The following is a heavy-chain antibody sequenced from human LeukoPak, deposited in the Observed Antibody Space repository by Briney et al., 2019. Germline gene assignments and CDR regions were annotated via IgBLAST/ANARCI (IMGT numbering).Heavy chain of an antibody. V-gene: IGHV4-34*01. CDR2: INHSGST. D-gene: IGHD3-22*01. CDR1: GGSFSGYY. CDR3: ARRGYYYDSSVSYYYYYYMDV. Sequence: KTAETLSLTCAVYGGSFSGYYWSWIRQLPGKGLEWIGEINHSGSTNYNPSLKSRVTISVDTSKNQFSLKLSSVTAADTAVYYCARRGYYYDSSVSYYYYYYMDVWGKGTTVTVSS. J-gene: IGHJ6*03.